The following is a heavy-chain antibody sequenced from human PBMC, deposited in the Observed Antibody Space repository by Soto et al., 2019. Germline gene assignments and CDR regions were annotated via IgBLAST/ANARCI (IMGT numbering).Heavy chain of an antibody. CDR1: GFPFSSYG. J-gene: IGHJ3*02. Sequence: QMQLVESGGGVVQPGRSLRVSCEVSGFPFSSYGMHWVRQAPGKGLEWVGALSSDGSLQDYGDSVRGRFTISRDNSKNALYLHMNSLRSDDTAVYYCARGHAPVIHSAFDIWGEGTVVAVSS. CDR3: ARGHAPVIHSAFDI. CDR2: LSSDGSLQ. V-gene: IGHV3-30*03. D-gene: IGHD2-21*01.